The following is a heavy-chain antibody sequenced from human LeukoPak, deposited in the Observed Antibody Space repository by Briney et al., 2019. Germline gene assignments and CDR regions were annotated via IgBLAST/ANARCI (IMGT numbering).Heavy chain of an antibody. V-gene: IGHV3-9*03. D-gene: IGHD4-17*01. J-gene: IGHJ4*02. CDR3: AKASDYGDYAWGSYFDY. CDR1: GSTFDDYA. CDR2: ISWNSGSI. Sequence: GGSLRLSCAASGSTFDDYAMHWVRQAPGKGLGWVSGISWNSGSIGYADSVKGRFTISRDNAKNSLYLQMNSLRAEDMALYYCAKASDYGDYAWGSYFDYWGQGTLVTVSS.